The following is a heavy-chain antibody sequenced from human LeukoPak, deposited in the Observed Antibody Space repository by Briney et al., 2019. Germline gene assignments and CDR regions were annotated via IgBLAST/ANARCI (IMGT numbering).Heavy chain of an antibody. CDR1: GGSFSGYY. Sequence: PSETLSLTCSVYGGSFSGYYWSWIRQPPGKGLEWLGEINHSGNSNYNPSLKSRVTILVDASRNQFSLKLTSLTAADTAVYYCARGARVRSGWYYWGQGTLATVSS. V-gene: IGHV4-34*01. J-gene: IGHJ4*02. CDR3: ARGARVRSGWYY. CDR2: INHSGNS. D-gene: IGHD6-19*01.